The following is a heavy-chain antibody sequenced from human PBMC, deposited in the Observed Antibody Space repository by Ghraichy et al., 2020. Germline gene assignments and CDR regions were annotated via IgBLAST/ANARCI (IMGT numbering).Heavy chain of an antibody. D-gene: IGHD2-15*01. CDR1: GYTFTSYA. V-gene: IGHV1-3*01. J-gene: IGHJ5*02. Sequence: ASVKVSCKASGYTFTSYAMHWVRQAPGQRLEWMGWINAGNGNTKYSQKFQGRVTITRDTSASTAYMELSSLRSEDTAVYYCARERGYCSGGSCYSGRGEWFDPWGQGTLVTVSS. CDR3: ARERGYCSGGSCYSGRGEWFDP. CDR2: INAGNGNT.